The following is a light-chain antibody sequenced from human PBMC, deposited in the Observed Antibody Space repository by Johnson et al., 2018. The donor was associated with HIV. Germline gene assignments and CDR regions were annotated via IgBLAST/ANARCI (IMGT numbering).Light chain of an antibody. CDR3: GTWDSSLSAPV. V-gene: IGLV1-51*01. CDR2: DNN. CDR1: SSNIGNNF. Sequence: QSVLTQPPSVSAAPGQRVTRSYSGSSSNIGNNFVSWFRQLPLRAPKVLIYDNNERPSGIPDRFSGSKSGTSATLGITGLQTGDEADYYCGTWDSSLSAPVCGTGTKVTVL. J-gene: IGLJ1*01.